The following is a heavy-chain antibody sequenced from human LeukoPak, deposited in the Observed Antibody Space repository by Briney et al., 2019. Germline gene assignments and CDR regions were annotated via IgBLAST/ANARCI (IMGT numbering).Heavy chain of an antibody. CDR2: IYYSGST. J-gene: IGHJ4*02. CDR3: ARHYGRGFWSGYYTSYFDY. V-gene: IGHV4-59*08. Sequence: SETLSLTCTVSGGSISSYYWSWIRQPPGKGLEGIGYIYYSGSTNYNPSLKSRVTISVDTSKNQFSLKLSSVTAADTAVYYCARHYGRGFWSGYYTSYFDYWGQGTLVTVSS. D-gene: IGHD3-3*01. CDR1: GGSISSYY.